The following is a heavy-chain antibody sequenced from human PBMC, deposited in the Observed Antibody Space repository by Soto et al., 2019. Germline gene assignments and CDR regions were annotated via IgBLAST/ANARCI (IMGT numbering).Heavy chain of an antibody. J-gene: IGHJ4*02. Sequence: SVKVSCKASGGTFSSYAISWVRQAPGQGLEWMGGIIPIFGTANYAQKFQGRVTITADESTSTAYMELSSLRSEDTAVYYCASTRSHSYGTAPIDYWGQGTLVTVSS. V-gene: IGHV1-69*13. CDR1: GGTFSSYA. CDR2: IIPIFGTA. CDR3: ASTRSHSYGTAPIDY. D-gene: IGHD5-18*01.